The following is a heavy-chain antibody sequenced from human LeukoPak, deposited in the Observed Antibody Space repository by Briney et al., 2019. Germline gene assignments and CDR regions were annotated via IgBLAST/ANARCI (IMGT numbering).Heavy chain of an antibody. Sequence: SQTLSLTCTVSGGSISSGGYYWSWIRQHPGKGLEWIGYIYYSGSTYYNPSLKSRVTISVDTSKNQFSLKLSSVTAADTAVYYCVRDTTTDYCSSTSCYRVSYFDYWGQGTLVTVSS. D-gene: IGHD2-2*01. CDR2: IYYSGST. CDR3: VRDTTTDYCSSTSCYRVSYFDY. V-gene: IGHV4-31*03. J-gene: IGHJ4*02. CDR1: GGSISSGGYY.